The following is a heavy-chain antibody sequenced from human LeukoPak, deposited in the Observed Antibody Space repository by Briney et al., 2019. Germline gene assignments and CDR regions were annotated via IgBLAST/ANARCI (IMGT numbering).Heavy chain of an antibody. CDR3: ARGPYSSGWFSGWFDP. Sequence: SETLSLTCTVSGGSISSYYWSWIRQPPGKGLEWIGYIYYSGSTNYNPSLKSRVTISADTSKNQFSLKLSSVTAADTAVYYCARGPYSSGWFSGWFDPWGQGTLVTVSS. CDR2: IYYSGST. J-gene: IGHJ5*02. V-gene: IGHV4-59*01. CDR1: GGSISSYY. D-gene: IGHD6-19*01.